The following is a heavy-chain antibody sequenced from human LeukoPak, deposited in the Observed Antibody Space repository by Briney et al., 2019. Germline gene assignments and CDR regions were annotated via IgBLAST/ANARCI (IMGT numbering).Heavy chain of an antibody. J-gene: IGHJ6*02. CDR1: GFTFSSYG. Sequence: GRSLGLSCAASGFTFSSYGMHWVRQAPGKGLEWVAVISYDGSNKYYADSVKGRFTISRDNSKNTLYLQMNSLRAEDTAVYYCAKDYYGSGSYFWRSDYYYGMDVWGQGTTVTVSS. D-gene: IGHD3-10*01. V-gene: IGHV3-30*18. CDR3: AKDYYGSGSYFWRSDYYYGMDV. CDR2: ISYDGSNK.